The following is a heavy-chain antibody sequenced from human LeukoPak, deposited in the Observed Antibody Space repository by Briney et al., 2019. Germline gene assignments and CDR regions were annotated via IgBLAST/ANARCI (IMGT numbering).Heavy chain of an antibody. D-gene: IGHD6-13*01. V-gene: IGHV3-30-3*01. CDR1: GFTFSSYA. Sequence: RRSLRLSCAASGFTFSSYAVHWVRQAPGKGLEWVAVISDDGSNKYYADSVKGRFTVSRDNSKNTLYLHMNSLRAEDTAVYYCARERIAATGTGWFDPWGQGTLVTVSS. J-gene: IGHJ5*02. CDR2: ISDDGSNK. CDR3: ARERIAATGTGWFDP.